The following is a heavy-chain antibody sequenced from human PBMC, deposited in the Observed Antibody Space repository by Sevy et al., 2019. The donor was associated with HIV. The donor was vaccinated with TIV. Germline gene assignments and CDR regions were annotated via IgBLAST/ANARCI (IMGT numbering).Heavy chain of an antibody. CDR1: GYTFIGYY. V-gene: IGHV1-2*06. CDR3: AGDRVDILTSD. D-gene: IGHD3-9*01. Sequence: ASVKVSCKASGYTFIGYYIHWVRQAPGQGLEWMGRINPNSGGTNYAQKFQGRVTMTRDTSINTDYMELSRLRSDDTAVYYCAGDRVDILTSDWGQGTLVTVSS. J-gene: IGHJ4*02. CDR2: INPNSGGT.